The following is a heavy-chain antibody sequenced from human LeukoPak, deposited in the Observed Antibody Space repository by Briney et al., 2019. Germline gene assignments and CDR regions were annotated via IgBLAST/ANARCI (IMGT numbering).Heavy chain of an antibody. CDR2: ISSSSSYI. Sequence: GGSLRLSCAASGFTFSSYSMNWVRQAPGKGLEWVSSISSSSSYIYYADSVKGRFTISRDNAKNSLYLQMNSLRAEDTAEYYCARSSGYDSPLYYWGQGTLVTVSS. V-gene: IGHV3-21*01. J-gene: IGHJ4*02. D-gene: IGHD5-12*01. CDR3: ARSSGYDSPLYY. CDR1: GFTFSSYS.